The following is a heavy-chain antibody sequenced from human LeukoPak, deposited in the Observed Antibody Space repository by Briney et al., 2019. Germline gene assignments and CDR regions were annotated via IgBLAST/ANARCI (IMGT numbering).Heavy chain of an antibody. Sequence: GGTLRLFCAASGFTFSRYAMSWVRQAPGKGLECVSDISESCCHTYYADSLKGSYTNPGDNPENTLYVDMKSLRSEDSAVYYCAIAQPLQPQEVVSVRDYWGQGTLVTVSS. D-gene: IGHD3-22*01. V-gene: IGHV3-23*01. J-gene: IGHJ4*02. CDR2: ISESCCHT. CDR1: GFTFSRYA. CDR3: AIAQPLQPQEVVSVRDY.